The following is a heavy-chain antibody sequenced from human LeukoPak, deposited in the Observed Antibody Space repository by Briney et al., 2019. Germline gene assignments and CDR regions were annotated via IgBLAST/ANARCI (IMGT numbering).Heavy chain of an antibody. CDR1: GFTFSSYS. J-gene: IGHJ4*02. V-gene: IGHV3-21*01. Sequence: GGSLRLSCAASGFTFSSYSMNWVRQAPGKGLEWVSSISSSSSYIYYADSVKGRFTISRDNAKNSLYLQMNSLRAEDTAVYYCARSQGEGYYSFANGGQAPLVTVSS. D-gene: IGHD2-15*01. CDR3: ARSQGEGYYSFAN. CDR2: ISSSSSYI.